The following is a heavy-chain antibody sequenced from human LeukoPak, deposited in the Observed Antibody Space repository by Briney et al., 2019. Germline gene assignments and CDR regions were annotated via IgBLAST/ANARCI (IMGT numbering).Heavy chain of an antibody. CDR3: ARGSGGLGGGWYYY. J-gene: IGHJ4*02. CDR1: GFTFDDYG. Sequence: GGSLRLSCAASGFTFDDYGMSWVRQAPGKGLEWVSGINWNGGSTGYADSVKGRFTISRDNAKNSLYLQMNSLRAEDTALYYCARGSGGLGGGWYYYWGQGTLVTVSS. V-gene: IGHV3-20*04. D-gene: IGHD6-19*01. CDR2: INWNGGST.